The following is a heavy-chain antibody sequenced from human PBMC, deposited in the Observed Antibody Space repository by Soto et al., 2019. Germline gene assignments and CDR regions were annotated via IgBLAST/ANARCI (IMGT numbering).Heavy chain of an antibody. J-gene: IGHJ4*02. CDR3: ASQRPYGSGSYYNATDY. Sequence: EVPLLESGGGLVQPGGSLRLSCAASGFTFSSYAMSWVRQAPGKGLEWVSAISGSGGSTYYADSVKGRFTISRDNSKNTLYLQMNSLRAEDTAVYYCASQRPYGSGSYYNATDYWGQGTLVTVSS. CDR2: ISGSGGST. CDR1: GFTFSSYA. V-gene: IGHV3-23*01. D-gene: IGHD3-10*01.